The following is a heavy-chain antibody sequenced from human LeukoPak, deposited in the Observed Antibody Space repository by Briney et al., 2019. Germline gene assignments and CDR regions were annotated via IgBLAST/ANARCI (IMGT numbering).Heavy chain of an antibody. CDR2: IYYSGST. CDR3: ATAGGRFGEFHFDY. V-gene: IGHV4-39*01. Sequence: PSETLSLTCTVSGGSISCSSYYWGWIRQPPGKGLEWIGSIYYSGSTYYNPSLKSRVTISVDTSKNQFSLKLSSVTAADTAVYYCATAGGRFGEFHFDYWGQGTLVTVSS. D-gene: IGHD3-10*01. CDR1: GGSISCSSYY. J-gene: IGHJ4*02.